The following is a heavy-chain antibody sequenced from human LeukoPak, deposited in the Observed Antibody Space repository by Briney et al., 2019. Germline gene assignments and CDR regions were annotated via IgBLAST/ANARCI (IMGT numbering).Heavy chain of an antibody. D-gene: IGHD6-13*01. J-gene: IGHJ4*02. Sequence: ASVKVSCKASGYTSTSYYMHWVRQAPGQGLEWMGWIDPNSGGPNYAQKFQGRVTMTRDTSISTAYMELSSLGSDDTAVYYCARALSGSYYPHWGQGTLVTVSS. CDR1: GYTSTSYY. CDR3: ARALSGSYYPH. CDR2: IDPNSGGP. V-gene: IGHV1-2*02.